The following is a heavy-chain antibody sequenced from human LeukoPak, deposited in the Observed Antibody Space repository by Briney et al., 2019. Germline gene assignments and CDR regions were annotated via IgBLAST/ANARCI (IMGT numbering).Heavy chain of an antibody. CDR2: ISGSAGST. J-gene: IGHJ4*02. CDR1: GFTFRSFA. V-gene: IGHV3-23*01. Sequence: GGSLRLSCAASGFTFRSFAMTWLRQAPGKGLEWVSSISGSAGSTYDADSVKGRFLISRDNSQDTLYLHMNSLRAEDTAVYFCAKQPATWQRFGTGYFDSWGQGTLVTVSS. D-gene: IGHD5-12*01. CDR3: AKQPATWQRFGTGYFDS.